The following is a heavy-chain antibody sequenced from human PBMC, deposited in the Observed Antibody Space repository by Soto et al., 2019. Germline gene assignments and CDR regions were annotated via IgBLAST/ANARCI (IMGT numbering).Heavy chain of an antibody. CDR1: GYTFTSYD. Sequence: ASVKVSCKASGYTFTSYDINWVRQATGQGLEWMGWMNPNSGNTGYAQKFQGRVTMTRNTSISTAYMELSSLRSEDTAVYYCARVPTPSIVVVPAVNRRNWFDPWGQGTLVTVSS. J-gene: IGHJ5*02. V-gene: IGHV1-8*01. CDR2: MNPNSGNT. CDR3: ARVPTPSIVVVPAVNRRNWFDP. D-gene: IGHD2-2*01.